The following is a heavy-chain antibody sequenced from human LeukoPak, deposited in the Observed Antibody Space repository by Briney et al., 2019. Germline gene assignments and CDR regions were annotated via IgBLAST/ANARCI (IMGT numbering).Heavy chain of an antibody. D-gene: IGHD2-21*01. J-gene: IGHJ2*01. V-gene: IGHV3-48*03. CDR2: ISSSGSTI. CDR1: GFNFSSYE. CDR3: ARDCGGQAAFEDWYFDL. Sequence: GGSLRLSCAASGFNFSSYEMNWVRQAPGKGLEWVSYISSSGSTIYYADSVKGRFTISRDNAKNSLYLQMNSLRAEDTAVYYCARDCGGQAAFEDWYFDLWGRGTLVTVSS.